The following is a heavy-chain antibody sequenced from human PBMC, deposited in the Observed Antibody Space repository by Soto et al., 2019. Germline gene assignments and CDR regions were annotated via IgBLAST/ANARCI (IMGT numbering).Heavy chain of an antibody. CDR2: ISGSGGST. J-gene: IGHJ4*02. V-gene: IGHV3-23*01. CDR3: AKSGDSLVGPYFDY. CDR1: GFTFSSYA. Sequence: GEALHISCSASGFTFSSYAMSWVRQAPGKGLEWVSAISGSGGSTYYADSVKGRFTISRDNSKNTLYLQMNSLRAEDTAVYYCAKSGDSLVGPYFDYWGQGTLVTVSS. D-gene: IGHD2-21*02.